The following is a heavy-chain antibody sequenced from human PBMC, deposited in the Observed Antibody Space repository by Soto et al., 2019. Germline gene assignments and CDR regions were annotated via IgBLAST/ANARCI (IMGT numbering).Heavy chain of an antibody. CDR2: TDYSVNT. Sequence: QVQLQESGPGLVRPSETLSLTCTVSSDSISSYYWIWIRQSPGKGLEWIGYTDYSVNTNYNPSLKSRVTISGDTSKNQFSLRLSSVTAADTAVYYCARAVGDPLYYLDYWGQGTLVTVSS. D-gene: IGHD6-19*01. V-gene: IGHV4-59*08. CDR3: ARAVGDPLYYLDY. J-gene: IGHJ4*02. CDR1: SDSISSYY.